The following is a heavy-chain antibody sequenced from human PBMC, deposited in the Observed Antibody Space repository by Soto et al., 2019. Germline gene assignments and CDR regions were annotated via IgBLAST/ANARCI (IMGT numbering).Heavy chain of an antibody. V-gene: IGHV3-23*01. Sequence: GGSLRLSCAASGFTFSSYAMSWVRQAPGKGLEWVSTISGSGGSTYYADSVKGRFTISRDNSKNTLYLQMNSLRAEDTAVYYCVNCNYDSPMDVWGQGTTVTVSS. CDR3: VNCNYDSPMDV. CDR2: ISGSGGST. D-gene: IGHD4-4*01. J-gene: IGHJ6*02. CDR1: GFTFSSYA.